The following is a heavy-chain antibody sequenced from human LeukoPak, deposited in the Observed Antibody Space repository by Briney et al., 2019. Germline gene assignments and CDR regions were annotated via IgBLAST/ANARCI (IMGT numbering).Heavy chain of an antibody. J-gene: IGHJ4*02. Sequence: GASVKVSCKTSGYTFSDYYIHWVRQAPGQGLEWMGWINPNTGGTNYAQKFQGRVTMTRDTSISTAYMDLSRLRSDDTAVYYCVQFELDYWGQGTLVTVSS. V-gene: IGHV1-2*02. CDR3: VQFELDY. CDR1: GYTFSDYY. CDR2: INPNTGGT. D-gene: IGHD1-7*01.